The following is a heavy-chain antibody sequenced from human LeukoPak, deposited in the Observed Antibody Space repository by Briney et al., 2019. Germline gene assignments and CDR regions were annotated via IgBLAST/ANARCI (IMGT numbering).Heavy chain of an antibody. Sequence: GGSLRLSCAASGLTVSSTYMTWVRQAPGKGLEWVSIIYSGGSTYYADSVKGLFTISRDNSKNTLYFQMNSLRVEDTAVYYCANLPRGDYWGQGTLVTVSS. J-gene: IGHJ4*02. CDR3: ANLPRGDY. CDR1: GLTVSSTY. CDR2: IYSGGST. D-gene: IGHD3-10*01. V-gene: IGHV3-53*01.